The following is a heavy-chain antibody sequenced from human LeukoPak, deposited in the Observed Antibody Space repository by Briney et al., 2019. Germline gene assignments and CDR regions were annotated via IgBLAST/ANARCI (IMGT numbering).Heavy chain of an antibody. J-gene: IGHJ4*02. CDR3: AKDLIAAAGTTFDY. CDR2: IRYDGSNK. V-gene: IGHV3-30*02. CDR1: GFTFSSYG. D-gene: IGHD6-13*01. Sequence: PGGSLRLSCAASGFTFSSYGMHWVRQAPGKGLEWVAFIRYDGSNKYYADSVKGRFTISRDNSKNTLYLQMNSLRAEDTAVYYCAKDLIAAAGTTFDYWGQGTLVTVSS.